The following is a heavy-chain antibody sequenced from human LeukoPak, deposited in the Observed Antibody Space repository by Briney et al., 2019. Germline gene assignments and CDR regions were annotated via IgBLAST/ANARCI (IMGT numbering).Heavy chain of an antibody. CDR1: GGSFSGYY. V-gene: IGHV4-34*01. Sequence: SETLSLTCAVYGGSFSGYYWSWIRQPPGKGLEWIGEINHSGSTNYNPSLKSRVTISVDTSKNQFSLKLSSVTAADTAVYYCARRRTYGSGSSDYWGQGTTVTVSS. CDR3: ARRRTYGSGSSDY. J-gene: IGHJ4*03. CDR2: INHSGST. D-gene: IGHD3-10*01.